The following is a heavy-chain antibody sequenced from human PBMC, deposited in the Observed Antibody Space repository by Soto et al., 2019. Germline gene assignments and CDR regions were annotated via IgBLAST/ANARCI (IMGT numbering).Heavy chain of an antibody. Sequence: PGGSLRLSCAASGFTFNSYGMHWVRQAPGRGREWVAVISYDGSNEYYADSVKGRFTISRDNSKNTLYLQMNSLRVEDTAVYYCAKDLGYGCNSYTFDYWGQGALVTVSS. CDR1: GFTFNSYG. CDR3: AKDLGYGCNSYTFDY. CDR2: ISYDGSNE. J-gene: IGHJ4*02. V-gene: IGHV3-30*18. D-gene: IGHD4-17*01.